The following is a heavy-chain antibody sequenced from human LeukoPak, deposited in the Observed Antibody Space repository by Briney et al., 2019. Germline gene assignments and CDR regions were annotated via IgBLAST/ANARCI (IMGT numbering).Heavy chain of an antibody. J-gene: IGHJ6*02. Sequence: GGSLRLSCAASGLTFSDYYMSWIRQAPGKGLEWVSYISSSGSTIYYADSVKGRFTISRDSAKNSLYLQMNSLRAEDTAVYYCARGSGEIYYYYGMDVWGQGTTVTVSS. CDR2: ISSSGSTI. V-gene: IGHV3-11*01. CDR3: ARGSGEIYYYYGMDV. D-gene: IGHD3-10*01. CDR1: GLTFSDYY.